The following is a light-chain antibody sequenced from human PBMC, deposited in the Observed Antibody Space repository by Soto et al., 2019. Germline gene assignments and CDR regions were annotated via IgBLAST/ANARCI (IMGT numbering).Light chain of an antibody. Sequence: VLTQPPSASGTPGQRVTISCSGSSSNIGSKYVYWYQQLPGTAPKLLMYRNNQRPSGVPDRFSGSKSGTSASLAISGLRSEDGADYYCAAWDAGVSGPAFGGGTKLTVL. CDR2: RNN. CDR3: AAWDAGVSGPA. V-gene: IGLV1-47*01. J-gene: IGLJ2*01. CDR1: SSNIGSKY.